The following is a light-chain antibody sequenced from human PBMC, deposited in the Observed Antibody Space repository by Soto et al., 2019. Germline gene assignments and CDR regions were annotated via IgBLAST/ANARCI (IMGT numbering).Light chain of an antibody. CDR1: QSLVHSDGIAY. V-gene: IGKV2-30*02. CDR2: KVS. CDR3: MQGTHWPIT. J-gene: IGKJ5*01. Sequence: DVVMTQSPLSLPVTPGQPASISCRSSQSLVHSDGIAYFSWFQQRPGRSPRRLIYKVSNRDSGVPARFSGSGSGTDFALKISRVEAEDVGVYYCMQGTHWPITFGQGTRLE.